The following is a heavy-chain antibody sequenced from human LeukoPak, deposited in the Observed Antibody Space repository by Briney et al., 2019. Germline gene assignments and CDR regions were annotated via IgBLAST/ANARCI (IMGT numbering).Heavy chain of an antibody. D-gene: IGHD4-17*01. V-gene: IGHV3-64D*06. CDR2: ISSNGGST. CDR1: GFTFSRYA. CDR3: AKGYGDYVVDY. Sequence: GGSLRLSCSASGFTFSRYAMHWVRQAPGKGLEYVSAISSNGGSTYYADSVKGRFTISRDNSRNTLHLQMSSLRVEDTAVYYCAKGYGDYVVDYWGQGTLVTVSS. J-gene: IGHJ4*02.